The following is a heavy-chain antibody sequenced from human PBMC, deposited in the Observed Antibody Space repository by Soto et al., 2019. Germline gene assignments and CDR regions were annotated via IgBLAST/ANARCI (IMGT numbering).Heavy chain of an antibody. J-gene: IGHJ4*02. Sequence: EVQLVESGGGLVKPGGSLRLSCAASGITLDSAWVNWVRQAPGKGLEWVAQAKRKAAGGAIDYAAPVKGRFIISRDDSKNMAYLQMNSLKIEDTALDYCTTGYGSDWYGWGQGTLVTVSS. CDR2: AKRKAAGGAI. V-gene: IGHV3-15*01. CDR3: TTGYGSDWYG. D-gene: IGHD6-19*01. CDR1: GITLDSAW.